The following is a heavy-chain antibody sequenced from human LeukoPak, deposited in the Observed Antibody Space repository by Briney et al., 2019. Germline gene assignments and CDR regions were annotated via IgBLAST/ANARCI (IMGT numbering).Heavy chain of an antibody. D-gene: IGHD3-22*01. V-gene: IGHV4-39*01. CDR1: GGSISGSY. J-gene: IGHJ4*02. CDR3: ARYGYYYDSSGYYSLSYFDY. CDR2: IYYSGST. Sequence: SETLSLTCTVSGGSISGSYWSWLRQPPGKGLEWIGSIYYSGSTYYNPSLKSRVTISVDTSKNQFSLKLSSVTAADTAVYYCARYGYYYDSSGYYSLSYFDYWGQGTLVTVSS.